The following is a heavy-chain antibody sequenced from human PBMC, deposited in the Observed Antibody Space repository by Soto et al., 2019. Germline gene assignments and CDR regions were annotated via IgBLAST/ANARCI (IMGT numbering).Heavy chain of an antibody. CDR1: GGSISSSNW. CDR2: IYHSGST. V-gene: IGHV4-4*02. CDR3: ARDLTDNCSGGSCYSLRAFDI. J-gene: IGHJ3*02. D-gene: IGHD2-15*01. Sequence: SETLSLTCAVSGGSISSSNWWSWVRQPPGKGLEWIGEIYHSGSTNYNPSLKSRVTISVDKSKNQFSLKLSSVTAADTAVYYCARDLTDNCSGGSCYSLRAFDIWGQGTMVTVSS.